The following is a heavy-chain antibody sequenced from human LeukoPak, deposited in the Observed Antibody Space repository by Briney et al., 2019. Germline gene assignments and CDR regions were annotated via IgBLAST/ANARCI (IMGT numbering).Heavy chain of an antibody. CDR1: GDSINFYS. D-gene: IGHD6-19*01. CDR2: IYYSGST. CDR3: ASAGIAVAGGFDP. Sequence: SETLSLTCTVSGDSINFYSWSWIRQPPGKGLEWIGYIYYSGSTNYNPSLKSRVSISVDTSKNQFSLKLTSVTAADTAVYYCASAGIAVAGGFDPWGQGTLVTVSS. V-gene: IGHV4-59*08. J-gene: IGHJ5*02.